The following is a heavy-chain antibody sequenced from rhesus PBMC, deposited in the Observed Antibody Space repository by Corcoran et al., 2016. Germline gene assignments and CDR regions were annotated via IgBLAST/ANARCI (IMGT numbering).Heavy chain of an antibody. CDR1: GFPFSSYS. CDR3: AKDWVPYSNYEYGLDS. V-gene: IGHV3-8*01. Sequence: EVQLVESGGGLVQPGGSLRLSCTGSGFPFSSYSIYWVRQAPGKGLEWVSAINTGGGSTWYTDSVKGRFTISKENAKNTLYLQMDSLRAEDTAVHYCAKDWVPYSNYEYGLDSWGQGVVVTVSS. J-gene: IGHJ6*01. D-gene: IGHD4-23*01. CDR2: INTGGGST.